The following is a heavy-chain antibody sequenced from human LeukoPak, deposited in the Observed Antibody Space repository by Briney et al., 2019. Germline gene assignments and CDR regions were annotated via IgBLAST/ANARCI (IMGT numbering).Heavy chain of an antibody. CDR3: AATEGGFDY. D-gene: IGHD4-17*01. Sequence: ASVKVSCKASGYTFTSYGISWVRQAPGQGLEWMGWINTNTGNPTYAQGFTGRFVFSLDTSVSTAYLQISSLKAEDTAVYYCAATEGGFDYWGQGTLVTVSS. CDR1: GYTFTSYG. CDR2: INTNTGNP. J-gene: IGHJ4*02. V-gene: IGHV7-4-1*02.